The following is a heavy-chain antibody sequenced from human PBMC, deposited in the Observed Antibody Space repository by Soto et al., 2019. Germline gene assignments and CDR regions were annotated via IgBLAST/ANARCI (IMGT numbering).Heavy chain of an antibody. CDR2: IIPIFGTA. D-gene: IGHD2-15*01. J-gene: IGHJ6*02. CDR1: GGTFSSYA. Sequence: SVKVSCKASGGTFSSYAISWVRQAPGQGLEWMGGIIPIFGTANYAQKFQGRVTITADESTSTAYMELSSLRSEDTAVYYCAREKVVAATPGYYYYGMDVWGQGTKVTVSS. V-gene: IGHV1-69*13. CDR3: AREKVVAATPGYYYYGMDV.